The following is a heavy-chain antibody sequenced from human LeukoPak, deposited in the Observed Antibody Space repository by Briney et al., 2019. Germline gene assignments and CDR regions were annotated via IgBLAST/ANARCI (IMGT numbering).Heavy chain of an antibody. CDR3: ARVGAYCTSTSCLDY. J-gene: IGHJ4*02. CDR2: NGDT. D-gene: IGHD2-2*01. Sequence: NGDTNYAQKLQGRVTMTTDTSTSTAYMELRSLTSDDTAVYYCARVGAYCTSTSCLDYWGQGTLVTVSS. V-gene: IGHV1-18*01.